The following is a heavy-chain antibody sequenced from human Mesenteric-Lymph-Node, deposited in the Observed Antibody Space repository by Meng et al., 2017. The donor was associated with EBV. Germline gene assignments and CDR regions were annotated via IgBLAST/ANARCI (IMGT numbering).Heavy chain of an antibody. CDR1: GDSVSNTNVA. CDR3: SRESWRAFDY. Sequence: QVTLQQSGPGLVKPSQTLSLTCAISGDSVSNTNVAWNWIRQSPSRGFEWLGRTYYRSKWYNEYAQSVKGRITINPDTSKSEFSLQLNSVTPDDTAVYYCSRESWRAFDYWGQGTLVTVSS. CDR2: TYYRSKWYN. V-gene: IGHV6-1*01. J-gene: IGHJ4*02.